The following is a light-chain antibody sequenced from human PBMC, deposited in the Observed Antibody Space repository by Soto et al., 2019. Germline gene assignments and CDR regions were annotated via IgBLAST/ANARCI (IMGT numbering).Light chain of an antibody. CDR1: SSNIGSHT. CDR2: SNT. J-gene: IGLJ2*01. CDR3: AAWDDSLNGVV. V-gene: IGLV1-44*01. Sequence: QSVLTQPPSASGTPGQTIAISCSGGSSNIGSHTVNWYQQLQGTAPRLLIYSNTQRPSGVPVRFSGSKSGTSASLAISGFQSEYEGDYYCAAWDDSLNGVVFGGGTKLTVL.